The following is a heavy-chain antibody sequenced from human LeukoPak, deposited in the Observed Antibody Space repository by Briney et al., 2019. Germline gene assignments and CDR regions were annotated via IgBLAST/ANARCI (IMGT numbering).Heavy chain of an antibody. Sequence: ASVKVSCKASGYTFTGYYMHWVRQAPRQGLEWMGWINPNSGGTNYAQKFQGRVTMTRDTSISTAYMELSRLRSDDTAVYYCARGHGYSYGYGVSVNYWGQGTLVTVSS. D-gene: IGHD5-18*01. CDR1: GYTFTGYY. V-gene: IGHV1-2*02. CDR3: ARGHGYSYGYGVSVNY. J-gene: IGHJ4*02. CDR2: INPNSGGT.